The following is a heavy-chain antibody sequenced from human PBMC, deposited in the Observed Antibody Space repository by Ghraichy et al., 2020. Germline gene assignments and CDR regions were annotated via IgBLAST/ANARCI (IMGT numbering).Heavy chain of an antibody. D-gene: IGHD3-9*01. CDR2: IKQDGSDT. CDR1: GFTFSSHY. J-gene: IGHJ3*02. CDR3: ARESVLTGMGDDASDI. Sequence: GGSLRLSRAASGFTFSSHYMTWVRQAPGKGLEWVANIKQDGSDTFYLDSVRGRFTISRDNAKNSLYLQMNSLRADDTAVYYCARESVLTGMGDDASDIWGQGTMVTVSS. V-gene: IGHV3-7*03.